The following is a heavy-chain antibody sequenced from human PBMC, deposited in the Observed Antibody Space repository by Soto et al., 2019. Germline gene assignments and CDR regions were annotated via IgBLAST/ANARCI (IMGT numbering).Heavy chain of an antibody. V-gene: IGHV1-2*02. D-gene: IGHD5-18*01. CDR1: GYTFTGYY. CDR3: ARESYSYGYMFGY. CDR2: INPNSGGT. Sequence: GASVKVSCKASGYTFTGYYMHWVRQAPGQGLEWMGWINPNSGGTNYAQKFQGRVTMTRDMSISTAYMELSRLRSDDTAVYYCARESYSYGYMFGYWGQGTLVTVSS. J-gene: IGHJ4*02.